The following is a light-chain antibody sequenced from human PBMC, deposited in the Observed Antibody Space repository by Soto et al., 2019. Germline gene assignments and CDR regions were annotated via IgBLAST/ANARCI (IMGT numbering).Light chain of an antibody. CDR1: QSVSSN. CDR3: QQYNNWPPT. J-gene: IGKJ4*01. Sequence: AMAQPPTTLSVSPGERATLSCRASQSVSSNLAWYQQKPGQAPRLLIYGASTRATGIPARFSGSGSGTEFTLTISSLQSEDFAVYYCQQYNNWPPTFGGGTKVDIK. CDR2: GAS. V-gene: IGKV3-15*01.